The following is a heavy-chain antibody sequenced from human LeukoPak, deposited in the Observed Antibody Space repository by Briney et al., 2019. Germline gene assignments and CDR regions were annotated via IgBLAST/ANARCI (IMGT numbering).Heavy chain of an antibody. Sequence: ASVKVSCKASGYTFTSYYMHWVRQAPGQGLEWMGMINPSSGNARYAQKFQGRVTMTEDTSTDTAYMELSSLRSEDTAVYYCATDRGSGYYYRFYAFDIWGQGTMVTVSS. J-gene: IGHJ3*02. V-gene: IGHV1-46*01. D-gene: IGHD3-22*01. CDR1: GYTFTSYY. CDR3: ATDRGSGYYYRFYAFDI. CDR2: INPSSGNA.